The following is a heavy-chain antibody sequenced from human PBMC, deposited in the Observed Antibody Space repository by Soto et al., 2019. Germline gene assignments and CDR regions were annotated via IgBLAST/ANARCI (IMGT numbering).Heavy chain of an antibody. Sequence: QVQLVQSGAEVKQPGASVKVSCKASGYTFTSFGISWVRQAPGQGLEWMGWISAYSGDTNYAQSLQGRVTMTTDTSTSSAYMELRSLRSDDTAVYYCARLRLDLYYYMDVWGKGTTVTVSS. V-gene: IGHV1-18*01. CDR1: GYTFTSFG. CDR2: ISAYSGDT. J-gene: IGHJ6*03. D-gene: IGHD3-3*01. CDR3: ARLRLDLYYYMDV.